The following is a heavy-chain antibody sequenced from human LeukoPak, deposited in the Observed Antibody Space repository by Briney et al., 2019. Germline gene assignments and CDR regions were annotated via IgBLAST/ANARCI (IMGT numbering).Heavy chain of an antibody. CDR2: IRYDGSNK. D-gene: IGHD5-24*01. Sequence: GGSLRHSCAASGFTFSSYGMHWVRQAPGKGLEWVAFIRYDGSNKYYADSVKGRFTISRDNSKNTLYLQMNSLRAEDTAVYYCAKLRMTTMAYYFDYWGQGTLVTVSS. V-gene: IGHV3-30*02. CDR1: GFTFSSYG. CDR3: AKLRMTTMAYYFDY. J-gene: IGHJ4*02.